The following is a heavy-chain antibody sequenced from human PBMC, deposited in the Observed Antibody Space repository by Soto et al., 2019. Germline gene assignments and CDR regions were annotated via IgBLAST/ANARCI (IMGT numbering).Heavy chain of an antibody. CDR2: IIPIFGTA. V-gene: IGHV1-69*01. CDR1: GGTFSSYA. Sequence: QVQLVQSGAEVKKPGSSVKVSCKASGGTFSSYAISWVRQAPGQGLEWMGGIIPIFGTANYAQKFRGRVTITADESTSTAYMELSSLRSEDTAVYYCARADWSGYSHYDAFDIWGQGTMVTVSS. J-gene: IGHJ3*02. D-gene: IGHD3-3*01. CDR3: ARADWSGYSHYDAFDI.